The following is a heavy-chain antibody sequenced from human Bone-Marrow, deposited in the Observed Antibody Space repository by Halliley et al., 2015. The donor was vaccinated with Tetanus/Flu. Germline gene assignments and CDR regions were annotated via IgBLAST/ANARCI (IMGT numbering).Heavy chain of an antibody. Sequence: DGRRTTYADSVKGRFPISRDNAKNTLYLQMNSLRVEDTAVYHCARVRSIFIRGVPPQTFNWFDSWGQGTQVTVSS. J-gene: IGHJ5*01. V-gene: IGHV3-74*01. D-gene: IGHD3-10*01. CDR3: ARVRSIFIRGVPPQTFNWFDS. CDR2: DGRRT.